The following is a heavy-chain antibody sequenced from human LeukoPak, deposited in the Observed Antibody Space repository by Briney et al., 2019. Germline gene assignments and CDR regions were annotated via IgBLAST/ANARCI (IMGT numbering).Heavy chain of an antibody. CDR3: ARARQLDSSSRPRGRRWFDP. CDR1: GGSFSGYY. V-gene: IGHV4-34*01. J-gene: IGHJ5*02. D-gene: IGHD6-13*01. Sequence: SETLSLTCAVYGGSFSGYYWSWIRQPPAKGLEWIGGINHSGSTNYNPSPKSRVNISVDTSKSQFSLKLSSVTAADTAVYYCARARQLDSSSRPRGRRWFDPWGQGTLVTVSS. CDR2: INHSGST.